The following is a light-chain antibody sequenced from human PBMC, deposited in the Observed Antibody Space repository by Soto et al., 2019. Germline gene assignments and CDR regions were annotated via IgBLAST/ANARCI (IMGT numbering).Light chain of an antibody. J-gene: IGKJ2*01. V-gene: IGKV1-5*03. CDR2: KAS. Sequence: DIQMTQSPSTLSASVGDRVTITCRASQSISSWLAWYQQKPGKAPKLLIYKASSLESGVPSRFSGSGSGTEFTLTISSLQPDDLATYYCQQYNSHPLYTFGQGTKLEIK. CDR1: QSISSW. CDR3: QQYNSHPLYT.